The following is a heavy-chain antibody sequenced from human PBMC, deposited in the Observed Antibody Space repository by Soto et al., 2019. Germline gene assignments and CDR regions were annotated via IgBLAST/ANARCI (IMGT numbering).Heavy chain of an antibody. CDR3: TTDPTPPYYDILPGYPHFDY. Sequence: GGSLRLSCAASGFTFSNAWMSWVRQAPGKGLEWVGRIKSKTDGGTTDYAAPVKGRFTISRDDSKNTLYLQMNSLKTEDTAVYYCTTDPTPPYYDILPGYPHFDYWAQGPLVTVSS. CDR2: IKSKTDGGTT. CDR1: GFTFSNAW. J-gene: IGHJ4*02. V-gene: IGHV3-15*01. D-gene: IGHD3-9*01.